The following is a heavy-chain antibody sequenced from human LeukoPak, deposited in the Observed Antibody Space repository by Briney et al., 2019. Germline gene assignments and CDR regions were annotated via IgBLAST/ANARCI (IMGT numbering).Heavy chain of an antibody. Sequence: PSETVSLTCTVSGGSCTSYSWTWLPQPPGKGLEWLGYVFYGSGPSYNPSFKRRVTISQNTSKKQFFVKLTSVTAADTAVYYCARENLGINFLDSWGQGILVTVSS. CDR1: GGSCTSYS. V-gene: IGHV4-59*01. CDR2: VFYGSGP. D-gene: IGHD1-14*01. CDR3: ARENLGINFLDS. J-gene: IGHJ4*02.